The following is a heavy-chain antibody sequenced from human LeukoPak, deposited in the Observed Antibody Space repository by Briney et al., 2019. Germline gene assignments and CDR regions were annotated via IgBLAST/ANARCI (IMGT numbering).Heavy chain of an antibody. CDR3: ASEGDDEDYDSSGYPKVDY. Sequence: GSLRLSCAASGFTFGSYSMNWVHQAPGKGLEWVSSISSSSSYIYYADSVKGRFTISRDNAKNSLYLQMNSLRAEDTAVYYCASEGDDEDYDSSGYPKVDYWGQGTLVTVSS. D-gene: IGHD3-22*01. J-gene: IGHJ4*02. CDR2: ISSSSSYI. V-gene: IGHV3-21*01. CDR1: GFTFGSYS.